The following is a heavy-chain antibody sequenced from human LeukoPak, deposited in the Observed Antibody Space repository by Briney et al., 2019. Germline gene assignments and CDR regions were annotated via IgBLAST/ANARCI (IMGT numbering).Heavy chain of an antibody. D-gene: IGHD1-26*01. V-gene: IGHV3-21*01. CDR1: GFTFSSYS. J-gene: IGHJ5*02. Sequence: PGGSLRLSCAASGFTFSSYSMNWVRQAPGKGLEWVSSISSSSSYIYYADSVKGRFTISRDNAKNSLYLQMNSLRAEDTAVYYCARGGRGRSGSLWFDPWGQGTLVTVSS. CDR2: ISSSSSYI. CDR3: ARGGRGRSGSLWFDP.